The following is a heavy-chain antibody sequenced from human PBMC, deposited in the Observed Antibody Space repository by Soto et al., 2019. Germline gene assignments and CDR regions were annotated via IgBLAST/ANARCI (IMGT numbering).Heavy chain of an antibody. CDR2: INAGNGNT. J-gene: IGHJ5*02. CDR3: ARHASRTRYCSSTSCSSPWFDP. V-gene: IGHV1-3*01. Sequence: GASVKVSCKASGYTFTSYAMHWVRQAPGQRLEWMGWINAGNGNTKYSQKFQGRVTITRDTSASTAYMELSSLRSEDTAVYYCARHASRTRYCSSTSCSSPWFDPWGQGTLVTVSS. D-gene: IGHD2-2*01. CDR1: GYTFTSYA.